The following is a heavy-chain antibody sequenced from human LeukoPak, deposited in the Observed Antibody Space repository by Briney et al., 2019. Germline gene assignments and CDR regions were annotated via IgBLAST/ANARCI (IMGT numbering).Heavy chain of an antibody. CDR3: ARVGVTTVTIDY. Sequence: SETLSLTCTVSGGSISSYYWSWIRQPPGKGLEWIGYIYYSGSTNYNPSLKSRVTISVDTSKNQFSLKLSSVTAADTAVYYCARVGVTTVTIDYWGQGTLVTVSS. D-gene: IGHD4-17*01. J-gene: IGHJ4*02. V-gene: IGHV4-59*01. CDR2: IYYSGST. CDR1: GGSISSYY.